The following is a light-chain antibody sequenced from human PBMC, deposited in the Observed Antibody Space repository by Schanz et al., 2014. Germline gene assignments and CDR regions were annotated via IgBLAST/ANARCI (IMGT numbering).Light chain of an antibody. V-gene: IGLV2-14*02. J-gene: IGLJ3*02. CDR1: SSDVGSYNL. Sequence: QSALTQPASVSGSPGQSITISCTGTSSDVGSYNLVSWYQHHPGKAPKLMIYEGSKRPSGVPDRFSGSKSGNTASLTVSGLQAEDEADYYCSSYISSSPWVFGGGTKLTVL. CDR3: SSYISSSPWV. CDR2: EGS.